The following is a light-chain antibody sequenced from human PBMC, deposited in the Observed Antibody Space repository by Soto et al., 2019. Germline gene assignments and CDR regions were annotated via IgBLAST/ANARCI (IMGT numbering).Light chain of an antibody. CDR2: WAS. CDR1: QTIFYSSNNKNF. V-gene: IGKV4-1*01. J-gene: IGKJ4*01. CDR3: QQYYSTPPT. Sequence: DIVMTQSPDSLAVSLGERTTINCRSSQTIFYSSNNKNFLAWYQQKPVQPPKLLLYWASTRESGVPDRFTGSGSGIDFTLTISSLQAEDVAVYYCQQYYSTPPTFGGGTKVEI.